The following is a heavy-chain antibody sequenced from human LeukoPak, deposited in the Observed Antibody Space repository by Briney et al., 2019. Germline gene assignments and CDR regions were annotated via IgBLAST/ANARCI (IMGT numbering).Heavy chain of an antibody. CDR3: AREFGGWLQPYYFDY. CDR2: IYHSGST. CDR1: GGSISSSNW. Sequence: PSGTLSLTCAVSGGSISSSNWWSWVRQPPGKGLEWIGEIYHSGSTNYNPSLKSRVTISVDKSKNQFSLKLSSVTAADTAVYYCAREFGGWLQPYYFDYWGQGTLVTVSS. V-gene: IGHV4-4*02. D-gene: IGHD5-24*01. J-gene: IGHJ4*02.